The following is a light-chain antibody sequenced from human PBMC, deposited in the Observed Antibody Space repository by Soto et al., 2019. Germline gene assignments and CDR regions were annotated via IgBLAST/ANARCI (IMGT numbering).Light chain of an antibody. J-gene: IGLJ3*02. CDR1: SSDVGGYNF. CDR2: EVT. Sequence: QSVLTQPPSASGSPGQSVTISCTGTSSDVGGYNFVSWYQQHPGKAPKFMIYEVTKRPSGVPDRFSGSKSGNTASLTVSGLQAEDEADYYCSSYAGGIKWVFGGGTQLPS. V-gene: IGLV2-8*01. CDR3: SSYAGGIKWV.